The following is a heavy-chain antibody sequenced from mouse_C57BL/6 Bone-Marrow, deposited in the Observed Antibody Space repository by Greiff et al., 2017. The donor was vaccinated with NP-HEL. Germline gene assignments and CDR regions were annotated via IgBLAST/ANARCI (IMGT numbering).Heavy chain of an antibody. J-gene: IGHJ2*01. CDR3: ARGNGDY. V-gene: IGHV3-6*01. CDR1: GYSITSGYY. CDR2: ISYDGSN. Sequence: DVKLVESGPGLVKPSQSLSLTCSVTGYSITSGYYWNWIRQFPGNKLEWMGYISYDGSNNYNPSLKNRISITRDTSKNQFFLKLNSVTTEDTATYYCARGNGDYWGQGTTLTVSS.